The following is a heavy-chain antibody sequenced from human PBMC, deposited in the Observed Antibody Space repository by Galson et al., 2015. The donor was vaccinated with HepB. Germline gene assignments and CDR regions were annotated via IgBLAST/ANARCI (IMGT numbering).Heavy chain of an antibody. Sequence: SLRLSCAASGLFLTTAPMHWVRQAPGKGLEWVANINEGATEKNYVDSVRGRFTISRDNDKNSVSLHMNSLRAADTAIYYCARERADNSWTYWLDPWGQGTLVTVSS. CDR1: GLFLTTAP. V-gene: IGHV3-7*03. CDR3: ARERADNSWTYWLDP. D-gene: IGHD3/OR15-3a*01. CDR2: INEGATEK. J-gene: IGHJ5*02.